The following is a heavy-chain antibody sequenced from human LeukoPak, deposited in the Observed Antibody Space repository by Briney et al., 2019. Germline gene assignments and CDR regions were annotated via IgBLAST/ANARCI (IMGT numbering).Heavy chain of an antibody. V-gene: IGHV4-59*01. J-gene: IGHJ5*02. CDR3: ARYSYLRNEDSSSSRWFDP. CDR2: IHYSGST. CDR1: GGSISGYY. D-gene: IGHD6-6*01. Sequence: SETLSLTCTVSGGSISGYYWSWIRQPPGKGLEWIGFIHYSGSTSYNPSLKSRVTISVDTSKNQFSLKLRSVTAADTAVYFCARYSYLRNEDSSSSRWFDPWGRGTLVTVSS.